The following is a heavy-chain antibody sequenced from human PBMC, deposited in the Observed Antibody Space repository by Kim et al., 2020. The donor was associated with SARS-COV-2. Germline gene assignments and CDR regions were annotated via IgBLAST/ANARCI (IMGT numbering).Heavy chain of an antibody. CDR2: VFQNGRT. V-gene: IGHV4-59*13. D-gene: IGHD1-26*01. CDR1: GASINTFY. CDR3: ARDLGISGTDFHYFYGLDV. J-gene: IGHJ6*01. Sequence: SETLSLTCSVSGASINTFYWSWLRQAPGKGLEWIGYVFQNGRTKYNPSLKSRATISLDTTKNQVSLKLKSVTAADKAIYFCARDLGISGTDFHYFYGLDV.